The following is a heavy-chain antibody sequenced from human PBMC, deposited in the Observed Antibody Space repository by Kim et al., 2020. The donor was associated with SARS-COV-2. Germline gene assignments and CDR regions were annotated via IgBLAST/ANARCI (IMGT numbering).Heavy chain of an antibody. CDR1: GGTFSSYA. D-gene: IGHD2-15*01. CDR3: ARRGGSGVSCYSSGFDY. J-gene: IGHJ4*01. CDR2: IIPILGIA. Sequence: SVKVSCKASGGTFSSYAISWVRQAPGQGLEWMGRIIPILGIANYAQKFQGRVTITADKSTSTAYMELSSLRSEDTAVYYCARRGGSGVSCYSSGFDYWG. V-gene: IGHV1-69*04.